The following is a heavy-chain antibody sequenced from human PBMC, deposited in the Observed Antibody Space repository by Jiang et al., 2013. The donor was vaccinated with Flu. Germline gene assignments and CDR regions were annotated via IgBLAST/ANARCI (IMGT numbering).Heavy chain of an antibody. V-gene: IGHV4-61*02. J-gene: IGHJ6*02. D-gene: IGHD3-3*02. CDR1: GASISSGSFY. Sequence: GPGLVKPSQTLSLTCTVSGASISSGSFYWTWIRQPAGKGLEWIGRIYTSESSNYNPSLKSRVTLSIDTSKNQFSLKLTSVAAADTAVYYCVRESLVLGGLTHYYYYGMDVWGRGTTVTVSS. CDR2: IYTSESS. CDR3: VRESLVLGGLTHYYYYGMDV.